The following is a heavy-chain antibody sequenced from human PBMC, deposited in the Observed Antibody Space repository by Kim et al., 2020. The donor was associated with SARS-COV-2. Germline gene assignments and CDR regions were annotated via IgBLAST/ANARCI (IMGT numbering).Heavy chain of an antibody. Sequence: GGSLRLSCAASGFTFSSYGMHWVRQAPGKGLEWVAVISYDGSNKYYADSVKGRFTISRDNSKNTLYLQMNSLRAEDTAVYYCAKDLDRIAARPPWGFDYWGQGTLVTVSS. CDR1: GFTFSSYG. CDR2: ISYDGSNK. D-gene: IGHD6-6*01. J-gene: IGHJ4*02. V-gene: IGHV3-30*18. CDR3: AKDLDRIAARPPWGFDY.